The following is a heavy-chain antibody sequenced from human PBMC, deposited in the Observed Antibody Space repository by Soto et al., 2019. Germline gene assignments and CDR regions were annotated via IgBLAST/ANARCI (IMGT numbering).Heavy chain of an antibody. CDR2: INHSGST. V-gene: IGHV4-34*01. J-gene: IGHJ6*02. CDR3: ARPPGRYCSGGSCYYGMDV. Sequence: WEALSLTCAVYGGSFSGYYWSWIRQPPGKGLEWIGEINHSGSTNYNPSLKSRVTISVDTSKNQFSLKLSSVTAADTAMYYCARPPGRYCSGGSCYYGMDVWGQGTTVTVSS. D-gene: IGHD2-15*01. CDR1: GGSFSGYY.